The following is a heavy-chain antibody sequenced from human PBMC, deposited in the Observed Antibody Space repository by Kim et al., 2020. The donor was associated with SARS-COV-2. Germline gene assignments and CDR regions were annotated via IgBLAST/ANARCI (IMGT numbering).Heavy chain of an antibody. D-gene: IGHD3-9*01. Sequence: GGSLRLSCAASGFTFRSYNRDWVRQSPGRGLEWISSINTGSTHIYYADSVEGRFTISRDNAQNSLYLQMNGLRAEDTAVYYCATSSYDILTGYFYGMDVWGQGTTVTVSS. CDR1: GFTFRSYN. J-gene: IGHJ6*02. CDR3: ATSSYDILTGYFYGMDV. V-gene: IGHV3-21*01. CDR2: INTGSTHI.